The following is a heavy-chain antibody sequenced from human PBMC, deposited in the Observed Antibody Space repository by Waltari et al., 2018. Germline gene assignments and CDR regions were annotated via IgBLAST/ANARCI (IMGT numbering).Heavy chain of an antibody. CDR2: MWHGGST. J-gene: IGHJ4*02. D-gene: IGHD6-19*01. V-gene: IGHV4-38-2*02. CDR3: ARNSSGWSFDS. CDR1: GDPIRSTYY. Sequence: QVQLQESGPGLVKPSETLSVTCTVSGDPIRSTYYWGWIRQPPGKGLEWIGTMWHGGSTYYTPSVKSRVSIAMDTSKNQFSLKLNSVTAADTAVYYCARNSSGWSFDSWGQGTLVTVSS.